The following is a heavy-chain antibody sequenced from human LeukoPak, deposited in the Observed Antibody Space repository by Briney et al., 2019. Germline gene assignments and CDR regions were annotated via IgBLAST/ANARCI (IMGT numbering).Heavy chain of an antibody. CDR3: AREVLVYGLDV. CDR1: GYDFAGHY. V-gene: IGHV1-2*02. CDR2: IDPRSGGT. Sequence: ASVKVSCKASGYDFAGHYVHWVRRAPGQGLEWMGWIDPRSGGTIYTQKFQGRVTMTGDTAISTAYMELRRLKSDDTAVYYCAREVLVYGLDVWGNGTAVAVSA. J-gene: IGHJ6*04. D-gene: IGHD2-2*03.